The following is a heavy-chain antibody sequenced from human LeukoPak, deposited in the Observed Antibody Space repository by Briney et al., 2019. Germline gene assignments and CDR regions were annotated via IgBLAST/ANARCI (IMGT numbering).Heavy chain of an antibody. J-gene: IGHJ3*02. V-gene: IGHV3-7*01. CDR3: ARDARLPHDI. CDR2: VKQDGSQK. Sequence: PGGSLRLSCAASGFTFSSYWMSWVRQAPGKGLEWVANVKQDGSQKYYVDSVKGRFTISRDNAKNSLYLQMNSLRAEDTAVYYCARDARLPHDIWGQGTMVTVPS. CDR1: GFTFSSYW.